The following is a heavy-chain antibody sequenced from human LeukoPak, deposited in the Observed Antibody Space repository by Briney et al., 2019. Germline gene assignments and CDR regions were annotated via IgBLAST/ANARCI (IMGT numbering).Heavy chain of an antibody. CDR3: ASIRGYSSGTFQH. CDR1: GFTFSSYA. V-gene: IGHV3-30-3*01. J-gene: IGHJ1*01. Sequence: GGSLRLSCAASGFTFSSYAMHWVRQAPGKGLEWVAVISYDGSNRYYADSVKGRFTISRDNSKNTLYLQMNSLRAEDTAVYYCASIRGYSSGTFQHWGQGTLVTVSS. CDR2: ISYDGSNR. D-gene: IGHD6-19*01.